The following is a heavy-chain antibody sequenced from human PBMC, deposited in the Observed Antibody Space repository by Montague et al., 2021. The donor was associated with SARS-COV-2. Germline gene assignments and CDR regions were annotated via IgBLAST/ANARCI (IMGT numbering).Heavy chain of an antibody. Sequence: NGTTNYNPSLKSRVTISVDTSNNQFSLKLSSVTAADTAVYFCARGLPFDYWGQGTLVTVSS. D-gene: IGHD2/OR15-2a*01. V-gene: IGHV4-59*08. CDR2: NGTT. CDR3: ARGLPFDY. J-gene: IGHJ4*02.